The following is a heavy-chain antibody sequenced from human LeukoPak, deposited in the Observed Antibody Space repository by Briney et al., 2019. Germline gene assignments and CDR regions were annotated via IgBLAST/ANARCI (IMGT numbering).Heavy chain of an antibody. D-gene: IGHD1-1*01. V-gene: IGHV3-23*01. CDR3: AKAPPYTKYFDY. CDR2: ISNSGDAT. J-gene: IGHJ4*02. Sequence: GGSLRLSCAGSGFIFSDYAMSWVRQAPGQGLEWVSTISNSGDATFYADAVKGRFTISRDNYKNTLYLQMYSLRADDTAIYYCAKAPPYTKYFDYWGQGTLLTVSS. CDR1: GFIFSDYA.